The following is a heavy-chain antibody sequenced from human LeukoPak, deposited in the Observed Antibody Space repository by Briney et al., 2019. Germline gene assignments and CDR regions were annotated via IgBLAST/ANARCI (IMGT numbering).Heavy chain of an antibody. CDR2: IYYSGRT. V-gene: IGHV4-31*03. D-gene: IGHD4-17*01. CDR1: GGSVNSGGYY. CDR3: ARSSDYGDYD. J-gene: IGHJ4*02. Sequence: SQTLSLTCTVSGGSVNSGGYYWTWIRQHPGKGLEWLGYIYYSGRTYYKPSLKSRITISLDTPKNQFSLNLTSVSAADTAFYFCARSSDYGDYDWGQGTLITVSS.